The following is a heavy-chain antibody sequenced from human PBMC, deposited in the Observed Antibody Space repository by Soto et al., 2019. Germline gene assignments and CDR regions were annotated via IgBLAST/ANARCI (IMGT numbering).Heavy chain of an antibody. CDR1: GFAFSSYS. V-gene: IGHV3-48*02. J-gene: IGHJ4*02. Sequence: PGGSLRLSCAASGFAFSSYSMNWVRQAPGKGLEWVSYISSSSSTIYYADSVKGRFTISRDNAKNSLYLQMNSLRDEDTAVYYCAREFGDTYYDILTGEGYFDYWGQGTLVTVSS. CDR2: ISSSSSTI. D-gene: IGHD3-9*01. CDR3: AREFGDTYYDILTGEGYFDY.